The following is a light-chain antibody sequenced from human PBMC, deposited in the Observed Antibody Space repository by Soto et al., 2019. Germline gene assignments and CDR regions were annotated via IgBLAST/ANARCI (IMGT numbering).Light chain of an antibody. CDR1: QNIRTK. J-gene: IGKJ5*01. V-gene: IGKV3-15*01. CDR3: QQYANWPSIT. CDR2: GAS. Sequence: EIVGRRSRATLSVAPGQGATLSCRSSQNIRTKLAWYQQKPGQAPRLLISGASTRAPGIPVRFSGSASGTAFDLPIRSVQSQDFAASSCQQYANWPSITFGPGTRLDIK.